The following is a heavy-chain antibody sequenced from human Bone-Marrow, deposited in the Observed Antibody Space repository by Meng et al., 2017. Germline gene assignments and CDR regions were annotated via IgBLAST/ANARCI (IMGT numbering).Heavy chain of an antibody. Sequence: GESLKISCAASGFYFSNAWMSWVRQAPGKGLEWVANIKQDGSEKYYVDSVKGRFTISRDNAKNSLYLQMNSLRAEDTAVYYCARDRDSSSWASYYYYGMDVWGQGTTVTVYS. V-gene: IGHV3-7*01. D-gene: IGHD6-13*01. J-gene: IGHJ6*01. CDR1: GFYFSNAW. CDR3: ARDRDSSSWASYYYYGMDV. CDR2: IKQDGSEK.